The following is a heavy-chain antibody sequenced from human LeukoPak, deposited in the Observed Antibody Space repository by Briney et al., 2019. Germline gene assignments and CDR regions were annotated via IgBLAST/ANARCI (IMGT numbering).Heavy chain of an antibody. CDR2: ISYIRST. D-gene: IGHD4-17*01. J-gene: IGHJ3*02. CDR3: ARDLVTVTKGFDI. CDR1: TDSFSSHY. Sequence: SETLSLTCAVSTDSFSSHYWTWIRQPPGKGLEWIGYISYIRSTNYNPSLKSRVTISIDTSKNQFSLKLSSVTAADTAVYYCARDLVTVTKGFDIWGQGTMVSVSS. V-gene: IGHV4-59*11.